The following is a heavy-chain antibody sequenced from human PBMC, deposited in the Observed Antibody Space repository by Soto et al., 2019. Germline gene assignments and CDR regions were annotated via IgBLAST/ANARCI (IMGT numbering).Heavy chain of an antibody. CDR3: ARDLPYYDILTGYPRYYFGMDV. J-gene: IGHJ6*02. CDR2: ISSSGSTI. CDR1: GFTFSSYE. D-gene: IGHD3-9*01. V-gene: IGHV3-48*03. Sequence: PGGSLRLSCAASGFTFSSYEMNWVRQAPGKGLEWVSYISSSGSTIYYADSVKGRFTISRDNAKNSLYLQMNSLRAEDTAVYYCARDLPYYDILTGYPRYYFGMDVWGQGTTVTVYS.